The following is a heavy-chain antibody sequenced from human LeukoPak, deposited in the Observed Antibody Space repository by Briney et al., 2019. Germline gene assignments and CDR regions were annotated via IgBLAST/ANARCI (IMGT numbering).Heavy chain of an antibody. CDR1: GDSISPYY. Sequence: PSETLSLTCSVSGDSISPYYWSWIRQPPGKGLEWVGYFFYRGSTNYNASLKSRVTISLDTSKNQFSLKLSSVTAADTAVYYCARDPGTKGIIVGATGDAFDIWGQGTMVTVSS. CDR3: ARDPGTKGIIVGATGDAFDI. J-gene: IGHJ3*02. V-gene: IGHV4-59*12. CDR2: FFYRGST. D-gene: IGHD1-26*01.